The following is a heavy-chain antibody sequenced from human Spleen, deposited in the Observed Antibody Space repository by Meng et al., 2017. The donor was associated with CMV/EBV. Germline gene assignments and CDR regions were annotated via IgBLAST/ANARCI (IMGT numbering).Heavy chain of an antibody. CDR3: ACVAAGTGVIDY. CDR1: GGTFSSYT. Sequence: SVKVSCKASGGTFSSYTISWVRQAPGQGLEWMGRIIPILGIANYAQKFQGRVTITADKSTSTAYMELSSLRSEDTAVYYCACVAAGTGVIDYWGQGTLVTVSS. D-gene: IGHD6-13*01. J-gene: IGHJ4*02. CDR2: IIPILGIA. V-gene: IGHV1-69*02.